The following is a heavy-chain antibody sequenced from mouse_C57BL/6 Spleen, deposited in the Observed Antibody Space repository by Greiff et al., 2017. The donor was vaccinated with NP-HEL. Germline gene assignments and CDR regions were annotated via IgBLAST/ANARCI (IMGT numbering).Heavy chain of an antibody. CDR3: ASPGRGRLAWLAY. CDR2: INPDSSTI. D-gene: IGHD6-1*01. Sequence: EVKLLESGGGLVQPGGSLKLSCAASGIDFSRYWMSWVRRAPGKGLDWIGEINPDSSTINYAPSLKDKFIISRDNAKNTLYLQMSTVRSEDTVLYYCASPGRGRLAWLAYWGQGTLVTVSA. J-gene: IGHJ3*01. V-gene: IGHV4-1*01. CDR1: GIDFSRYW.